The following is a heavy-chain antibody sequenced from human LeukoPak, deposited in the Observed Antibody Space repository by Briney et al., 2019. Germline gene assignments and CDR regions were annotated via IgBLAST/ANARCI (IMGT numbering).Heavy chain of an antibody. CDR3: ARVPVRLGERGFDY. Sequence: QPGRSLRLSCAASGFTFSSYGMHWVRQAPGKGLEWVAVIWYDGSNKYYADSVKGRFTISRDNAKNSLYLQMNSLRAEDTAVYYCARVPVRLGERGFDYWGQGTLVTVSS. CDR1: GFTFSSYG. J-gene: IGHJ4*02. V-gene: IGHV3-33*01. D-gene: IGHD1-1*01. CDR2: IWYDGSNK.